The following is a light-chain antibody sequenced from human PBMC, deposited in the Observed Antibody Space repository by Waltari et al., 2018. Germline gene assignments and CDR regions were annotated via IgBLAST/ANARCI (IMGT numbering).Light chain of an antibody. CDR3: MQGTHWPYT. CDR2: RVS. CDR1: QSLVHSDGNTH. Sequence: DVVMTQSPLSLPVTLGQPASISCQSSQSLVHSDGNTHLNWFHQRPGQSPRRLIYRVSNRDSGVPDRFSGSGSGTDFTLKISRVEAEDVGVYYCMQGTHWPYTFGQGTKLDIK. V-gene: IGKV2-30*02. J-gene: IGKJ2*01.